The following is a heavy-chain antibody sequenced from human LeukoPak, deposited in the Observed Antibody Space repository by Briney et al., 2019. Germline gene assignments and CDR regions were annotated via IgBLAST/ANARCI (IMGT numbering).Heavy chain of an antibody. CDR2: ISSSGSIV. D-gene: IGHD5-18*01. CDR3: ARARGYSYAPTGPFDY. J-gene: IGHJ4*02. CDR1: GFTFSSYE. Sequence: GGSLRLSCAASGFTFSSYEMNWVRQAPGKGLEWVSYISSSGSIVYYADSVKGRFTISRDNPKNSLYVQMNSLRAEDTAVYYCARARGYSYAPTGPFDYWGQGTLVTVSS. V-gene: IGHV3-48*03.